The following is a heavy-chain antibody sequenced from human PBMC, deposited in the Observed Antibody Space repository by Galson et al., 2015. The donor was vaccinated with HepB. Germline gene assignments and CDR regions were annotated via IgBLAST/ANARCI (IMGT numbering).Heavy chain of an antibody. CDR1: GDSVSSNIPT. Sequence: CAISGDSVSSNIPTWNWIRQSPSGGLEWLGRTYYRSKWYNDYGISVKSRITINPDTSKNQFSLHLKSVTPEDTAVYYCARVRGGWQIDYWGQGTLVTVSS. CDR3: ARVRGGWQIDY. J-gene: IGHJ4*02. CDR2: TYYRSKWYN. D-gene: IGHD6-19*01. V-gene: IGHV6-1*01.